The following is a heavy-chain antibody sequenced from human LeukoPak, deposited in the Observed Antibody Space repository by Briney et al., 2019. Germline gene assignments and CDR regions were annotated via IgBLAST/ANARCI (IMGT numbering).Heavy chain of an antibody. J-gene: IGHJ5*02. Sequence: IPSETLSLTCTVSGYSISSGYYWGWIRQPPGKGLEWIGSIYHSGDTHYNPSLKSRVAISVDTSKNQFSLKLSSVTAADTAVYYCARPLGYCSSTSCHGFWFDPWGQGTLVTVSS. V-gene: IGHV4-38-2*02. D-gene: IGHD2-2*01. CDR3: ARPLGYCSSTSCHGFWFDP. CDR2: IYHSGDT. CDR1: GYSISSGYY.